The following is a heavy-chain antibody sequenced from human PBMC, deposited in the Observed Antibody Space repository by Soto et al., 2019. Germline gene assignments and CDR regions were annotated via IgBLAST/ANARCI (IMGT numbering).Heavy chain of an antibody. CDR3: ARLTSRISAASHGRSNWFDP. V-gene: IGHV4-39*01. J-gene: IGHJ5*02. D-gene: IGHD2-15*01. Sequence: SSETLSLTCTLSGDSITWTSCYWGWIRQPPGKGLEWVGDVYYSGSTYYNPSLKSRLTMSIDTSKGQFSLKMSSVTAAGTGVYYCARLTSRISAASHGRSNWFDPWGQGTLVTVSS. CDR1: GDSITWTSCY. CDR2: VYYSGST.